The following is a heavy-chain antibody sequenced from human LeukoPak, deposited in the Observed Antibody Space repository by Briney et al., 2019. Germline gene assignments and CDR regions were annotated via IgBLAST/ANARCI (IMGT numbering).Heavy chain of an antibody. CDR1: SYSISSGYY. CDR3: ARDYYDSSGHYPFHY. CDR2: MYHSGNT. Sequence: SETLSLTCAVSSYSISSGYYWGWIRQPPGKGLEWIGSMYHSGNTYYNPSLKSRVTMSVGTSENHFSLRMTSVTAADTAIYYCARDYYDSSGHYPFHYWGQGTLVTVSS. J-gene: IGHJ4*02. V-gene: IGHV4-38-2*02. D-gene: IGHD3-22*01.